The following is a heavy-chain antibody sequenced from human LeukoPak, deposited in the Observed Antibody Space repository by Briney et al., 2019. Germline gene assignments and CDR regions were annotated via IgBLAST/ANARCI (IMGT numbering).Heavy chain of an antibody. J-gene: IGHJ4*02. CDR3: AREGGYCTNGVCPLDY. Sequence: GALRLSCAASGFTFSSYSMNWVRQAPGKGLEWVSFISRSSSYIYYADSVKGRFTISRDNAKNSLYLQMNSLRAEDTAVYYCAREGGYCTNGVCPLDYWGQGTLVTVSS. CDR2: ISRSSSYI. CDR1: GFTFSSYS. D-gene: IGHD2-8*01. V-gene: IGHV3-21*01.